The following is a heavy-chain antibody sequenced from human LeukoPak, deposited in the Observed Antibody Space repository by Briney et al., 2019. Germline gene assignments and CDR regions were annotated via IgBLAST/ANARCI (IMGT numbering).Heavy chain of an antibody. Sequence: SETLSLTCAVYGGSFSGYYWSWIRQPPGKGLEWIGEINHSGSTNYNPSLKSRVTISVDTSKNQFSLKLSSVTAADTAVYYCARGLLYYYDSSGYYQYPTDAFDIWGQGTMVTVSS. CDR3: ARGLLYYYDSSGYYQYPTDAFDI. V-gene: IGHV4-34*01. CDR2: INHSGST. D-gene: IGHD3-22*01. J-gene: IGHJ3*02. CDR1: GGSFSGYY.